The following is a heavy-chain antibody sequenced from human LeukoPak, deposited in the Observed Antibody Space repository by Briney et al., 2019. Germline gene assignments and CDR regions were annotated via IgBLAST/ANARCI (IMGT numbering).Heavy chain of an antibody. CDR2: IIPIFGTA. V-gene: IGHV1-69*13. CDR3: ARGHCSSTSCYDWFDP. CDR1: GGTFSSYA. J-gene: IGHJ5*02. Sequence: SVTVSCKASGGTFSSYAISWVRQAPGQGLEWMGGIIPIFGTANYAQKFQGRVTITADESTSTAYMELSSLRSEDTAVYYCARGHCSSTSCYDWFDPWGQGTLVTVSS. D-gene: IGHD2-2*01.